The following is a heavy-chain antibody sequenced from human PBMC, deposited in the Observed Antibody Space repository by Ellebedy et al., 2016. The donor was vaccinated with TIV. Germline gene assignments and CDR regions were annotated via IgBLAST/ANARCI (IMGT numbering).Heavy chain of an antibody. Sequence: GESLKISXKGSGYSFSTYWFGWVRQMPGKGLEWMGIIYPGDSDTRYSPSFEGQVTISADKSISTAYLQWSSLKASDTAMYYCARSLGFDIWGQGTMVTVSS. CDR3: ARSLGFDI. CDR1: GYSFSTYW. CDR2: IYPGDSDT. V-gene: IGHV5-51*01. J-gene: IGHJ3*02.